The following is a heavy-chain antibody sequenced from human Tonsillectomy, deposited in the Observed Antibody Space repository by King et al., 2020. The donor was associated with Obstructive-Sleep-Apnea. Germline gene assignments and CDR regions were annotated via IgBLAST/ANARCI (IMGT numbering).Heavy chain of an antibody. CDR2: IYYSSST. Sequence: WIRQPPGKGMEGIGYIYYSSSTNYNPSLKSRVTISVDTSKKQFSLKLISMTTADTAVYYFGGSGRLDGPTDSWCQGTLVTVSS. J-gene: IGHJ1*01. CDR3: GGSGRLDGPTDS. V-gene: IGHV4-59*01. D-gene: IGHD1-1*01.